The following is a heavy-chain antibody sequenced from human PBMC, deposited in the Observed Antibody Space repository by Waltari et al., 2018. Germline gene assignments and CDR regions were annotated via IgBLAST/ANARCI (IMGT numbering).Heavy chain of an antibody. V-gene: IGHV1-2*06. CDR2: INPNSGGT. CDR3: ARVPIMITFGGVIVPFDY. Sequence: QVQLVQSGAEVKKPGASVKVSCKASGYTFTGYYMHWVRQAPGQGLEWMGRINPNSGGTNYAQKFQGRVTMTRDTSISTAYMELSRLRSEDTAVYYCARVPIMITFGGVIVPFDYWGQGTLVTVSS. D-gene: IGHD3-16*02. CDR1: GYTFTGYY. J-gene: IGHJ4*02.